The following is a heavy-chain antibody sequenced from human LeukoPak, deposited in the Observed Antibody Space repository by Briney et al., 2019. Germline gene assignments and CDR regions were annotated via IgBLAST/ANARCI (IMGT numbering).Heavy chain of an antibody. CDR1: GFTFSSYW. J-gene: IGHJ4*02. V-gene: IGHV3-7*03. Sequence: GGSLRLSCAASGFTFSSYWMSWVRQAPGKGLEWVANIKQVGSEKYYVDSVKGRFTISRDNAKNSLYLQMNSLRAEDTAVYYCARDVYCSGGSCYMPFDYWGQGTLVTVSS. CDR3: ARDVYCSGGSCYMPFDY. CDR2: IKQVGSEK. D-gene: IGHD2-15*01.